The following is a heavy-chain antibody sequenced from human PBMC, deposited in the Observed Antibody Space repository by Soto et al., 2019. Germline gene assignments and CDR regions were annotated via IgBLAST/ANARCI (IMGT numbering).Heavy chain of an antibody. V-gene: IGHV1-18*01. J-gene: IGHJ5*02. Sequence: QVQLVQSGAEVKKPGASVKVSCKASGYTFASYGISWVRQAPGQGLEWMGWISAYNGNTNYAQKLQGRVTMTTDTSTSTAYMELRSLRSDATAVYYCARDPSRYYNWNHRSGFDPWGQGTLVTVSS. CDR3: ARDPSRYYNWNHRSGFDP. CDR2: ISAYNGNT. CDR1: GYTFASYG. D-gene: IGHD1-20*01.